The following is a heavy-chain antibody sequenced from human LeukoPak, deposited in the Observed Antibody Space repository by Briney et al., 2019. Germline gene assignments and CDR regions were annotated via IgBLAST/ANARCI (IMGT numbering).Heavy chain of an antibody. Sequence: GESLKISCQGSGHSFTSYWIGWVRQMPGKGLEWMGIIYPGDSDTRYSPSFQGQVTISADKSITTAYLQWSSLKASDTAMYYCARHRATVTTEIDYWGQGTLVTVSS. J-gene: IGHJ4*02. V-gene: IGHV5-51*01. CDR3: ARHRATVTTEIDY. CDR1: GHSFTSYW. CDR2: IYPGDSDT. D-gene: IGHD4-17*01.